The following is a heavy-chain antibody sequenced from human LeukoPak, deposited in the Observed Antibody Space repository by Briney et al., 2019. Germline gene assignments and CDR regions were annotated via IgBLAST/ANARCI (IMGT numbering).Heavy chain of an antibody. V-gene: IGHV4-30-2*01. D-gene: IGHD2-2*01. Sequence: SQTLSLTCTVSGGSISSGGYYWSWIRQPPGKGLEWIGHISHSGSTYYNPSLESRVTISVDRSKNQFSLKLSSVTAADTAVYYCASDLGYCSSTSCRYFDPWGQGTLVTVSS. CDR1: GGSISSGGYY. J-gene: IGHJ5*02. CDR3: ASDLGYCSSTSCRYFDP. CDR2: ISHSGST.